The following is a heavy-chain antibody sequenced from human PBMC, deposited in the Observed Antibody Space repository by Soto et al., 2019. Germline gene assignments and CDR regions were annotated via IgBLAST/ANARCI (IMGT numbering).Heavy chain of an antibody. J-gene: IGHJ6*03. CDR2: VYYSRNT. V-gene: IGHV4-59*01. Sequence: QVQLQESGPGLVKPSETLSLTCTVSGGSISPYYWCWIRQPPGKGLEWIGYVYYSRNTNYNPSLESRVTISVDTSRNRFSLNLTSATAADTAVYYCARKGAAASYAHYYMDVWGRGSAVTVSS. CDR1: GGSISPYY. CDR3: ARKGAAASYAHYYMDV. D-gene: IGHD6-13*01.